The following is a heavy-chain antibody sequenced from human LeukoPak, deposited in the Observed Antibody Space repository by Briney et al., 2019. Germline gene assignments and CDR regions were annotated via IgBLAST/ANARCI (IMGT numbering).Heavy chain of an antibody. CDR3: ARVATRRKNFDY. CDR1: GFTFSSYA. J-gene: IGHJ4*02. V-gene: IGHV3-23*01. D-gene: IGHD5-12*01. CDR2: ISGSGGST. Sequence: GGSLRLSCAASGFTFSSYAMSWVCQAPGKGLEWVSAISGSGGSTYYADSVKGRFTISRDNSKNTLYLQMNSLRAEDTAVYYCARVATRRKNFDYWGQGTLVTVSS.